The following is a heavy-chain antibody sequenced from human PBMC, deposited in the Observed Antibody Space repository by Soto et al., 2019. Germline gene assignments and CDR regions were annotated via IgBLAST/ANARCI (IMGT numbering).Heavy chain of an antibody. V-gene: IGHV1-8*01. J-gene: IGHJ6*02. Sequence: ASVKVSCQASGYTFTSYDINWVRQATGQGLAWMGWMNPNSGNTGYAQKFQGRVTMTRNTSISTAYMELSSLRSEDTAVYYCARGKASSSWSSYYDYYGMDVWGQGTTVTVSS. CDR1: GYTFTSYD. D-gene: IGHD6-13*01. CDR2: MNPNSGNT. CDR3: ARGKASSSWSSYYDYYGMDV.